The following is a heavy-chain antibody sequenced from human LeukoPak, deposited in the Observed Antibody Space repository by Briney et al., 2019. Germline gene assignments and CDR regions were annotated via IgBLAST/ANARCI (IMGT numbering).Heavy chain of an antibody. CDR3: ARDSGSYYYYMDV. J-gene: IGHJ6*03. Sequence: ASVKVSCKASGYTFTGYYMHWVRQAPGQGLEWMGWINPNSGGTNYAQKLQGRVTMTRDTSISTAYMELSRLRSDDTAVYYCARDSGSYYYYMDVWGKGTTVTVSS. CDR2: INPNSGGT. CDR1: GYTFTGYY. V-gene: IGHV1-2*02. D-gene: IGHD1-26*01.